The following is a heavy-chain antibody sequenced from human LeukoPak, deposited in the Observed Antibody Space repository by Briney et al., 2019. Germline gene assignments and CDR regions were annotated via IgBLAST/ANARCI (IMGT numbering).Heavy chain of an antibody. CDR3: ARDHGYCGGCCYEYFQH. D-gene: IGHD2-21*02. Sequence: GRSRRLSGSGSRFTLSSFAMRGVGQAPCKGLECVAGISYDGSNNYYADSVKGRFSISKDNSKNTLYLQMNSLRAEDTAVYYCARDHGYCGGCCYEYFQHWGQGTLVTVSS. CDR2: ISYDGSNN. V-gene: IGHV3-30*01. CDR1: RFTLSSFA. J-gene: IGHJ1*01.